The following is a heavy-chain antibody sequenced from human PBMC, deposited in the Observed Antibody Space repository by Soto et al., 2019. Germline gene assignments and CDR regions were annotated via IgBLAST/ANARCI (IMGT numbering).Heavy chain of an antibody. CDR1: GYTFTSYD. D-gene: IGHD6-6*01. CDR2: MNPNSGNT. Sequence: ASVKVSCKASGYTFTSYDINWVRQATGQGLEWMGWMNPNSGNTGYAQKFQGRVTMTRNTSISTAYMELSSLRSEDTAVYYCARARIAARRVWRNWFDPWGQGTLVTVSS. V-gene: IGHV1-8*01. J-gene: IGHJ5*02. CDR3: ARARIAARRVWRNWFDP.